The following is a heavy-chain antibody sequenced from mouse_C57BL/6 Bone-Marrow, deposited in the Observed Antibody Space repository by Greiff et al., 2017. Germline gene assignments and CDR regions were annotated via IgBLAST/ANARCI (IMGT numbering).Heavy chain of an antibody. CDR2: IYPTSGRT. CDR1: GYTFTSYW. V-gene: IGHV1-55*01. D-gene: IGHD3-1*01. CDR3: AKSGPRGGRFDY. Sequence: QVQLQQPGAELVKPGASVKMSCKASGYTFTSYWITWVKQRPGQGLEWIGDIYPTSGRTNYNEKFKSKAILTVDTSSNTAYMQLSSLTSEDSAVFYCAKSGPRGGRFDYWGQGTTLTGSS. J-gene: IGHJ2*01.